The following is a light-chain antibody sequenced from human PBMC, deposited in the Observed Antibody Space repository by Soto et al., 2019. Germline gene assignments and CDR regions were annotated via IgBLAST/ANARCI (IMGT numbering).Light chain of an antibody. CDR3: SSYTSSSTVI. CDR2: DVS. V-gene: IGLV2-14*01. Sequence: QSVLTQPASVSGSPGQSITISCTGTSSDVGGYNYVSWHQQHPDKAPKLMIFDVSNRPSGVSNRFSGSKSGNTASLTISGLQAEDEADYYCSSYTSSSTVIFGGGTKVTVL. CDR1: SSDVGGYNY. J-gene: IGLJ2*01.